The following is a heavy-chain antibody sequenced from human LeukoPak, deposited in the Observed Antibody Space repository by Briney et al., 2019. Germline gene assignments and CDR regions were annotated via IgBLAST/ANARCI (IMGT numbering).Heavy chain of an antibody. CDR2: IYYSGTT. V-gene: IGHV4-34*01. Sequence: TSETLSLTCAVYGGSFSGYYWSWIRQPPGKGLEWIGQIYYSGTTYYNPSLKSRVTISIDTSKNQFSLRLSPVTAADTAVYFCARGGAWAYYFDYWGQGTLVTVSS. CDR3: ARGGAWAYYFDY. D-gene: IGHD3-16*01. CDR1: GGSFSGYY. J-gene: IGHJ4*02.